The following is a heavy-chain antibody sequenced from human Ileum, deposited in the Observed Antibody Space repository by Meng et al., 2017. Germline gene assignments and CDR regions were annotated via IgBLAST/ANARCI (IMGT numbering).Heavy chain of an antibody. Sequence: HLQLQESGSGLVTSSPTLSLTCTVSGGSISSSAYSWTWIRQPPGKGLEWIGYIYQVGSTNYNPSLKSRVTIFVDTSKNQFSLKLTSVTAADTAVYYCAQPRITMTLGGFRTGWFDPWGQGTLVTVSS. D-gene: IGHD3-22*01. CDR2: IYQVGST. CDR1: GGSISSSAYS. J-gene: IGHJ5*02. CDR3: AQPRITMTLGGFRTGWFDP. V-gene: IGHV4-30-2*01.